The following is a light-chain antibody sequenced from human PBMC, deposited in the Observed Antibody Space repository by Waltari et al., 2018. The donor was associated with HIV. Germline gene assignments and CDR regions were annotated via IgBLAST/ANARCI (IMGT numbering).Light chain of an antibody. Sequence: DIVMTQSPDSLAVSLGERATIHCKSSQSVLYSSNSKNYLAWYQHKPGQAPKLLIYWASTRESGVPDRFSGSGSGTDFTLTISSLQTEDVAVYYCQQYYGTPFTFGPGTKVDIK. CDR1: QSVLYSSNSKNY. CDR2: WAS. V-gene: IGKV4-1*01. CDR3: QQYYGTPFT. J-gene: IGKJ3*01.